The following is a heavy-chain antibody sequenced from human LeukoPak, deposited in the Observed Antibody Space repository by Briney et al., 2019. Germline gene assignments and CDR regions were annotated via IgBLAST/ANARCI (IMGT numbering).Heavy chain of an antibody. V-gene: IGHV1-18*04. CDR1: GYTFTSYG. J-gene: IGHJ4*02. CDR3: ARVGAVAGMRGYFDY. CDR2: ISAYNGNT. Sequence: ASVKVSCKASGYTFTSYGISWVRQAPGQVLEWMGWISAYNGNTNYAQKLQGRVTMTTDTSTSTAYMELRSLRSDDTAVYYCARVGAVAGMRGYFDYWGQGTLVTVSS. D-gene: IGHD6-19*01.